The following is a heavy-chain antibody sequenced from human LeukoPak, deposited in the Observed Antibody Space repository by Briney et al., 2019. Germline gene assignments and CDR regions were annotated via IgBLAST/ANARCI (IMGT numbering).Heavy chain of an antibody. D-gene: IGHD6-13*01. CDR1: GGSFSGYY. CDR3: ARDDRGSSWYEGPFDY. V-gene: IGHV4-34*01. Sequence: PSETLSLTCAVYGGSFSGYYWSWIRQPPGKGLEWIGEINHSGSTNYNPSLKSRVTISVDTSKNQFSLKLSSVTAADTAVYYCARDDRGSSWYEGPFDYWGQGTLVTVSS. CDR2: INHSGST. J-gene: IGHJ4*02.